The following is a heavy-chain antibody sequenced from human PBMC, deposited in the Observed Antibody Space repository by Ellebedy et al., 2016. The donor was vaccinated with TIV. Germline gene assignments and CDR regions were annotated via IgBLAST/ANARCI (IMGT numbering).Heavy chain of an antibody. CDR2: IYSGGDT. Sequence: GESLKISCAASGFTVSSNYMNWLRQAPGKGLEWVSLIYSGGDTVYADSVKGRFTISRDSSKNTLYLQMNSLRAEDTAVYYCARDPPGIAASGPYKWGQGTLVTVSS. V-gene: IGHV3-53*01. J-gene: IGHJ4*02. CDR1: GFTVSSNY. CDR3: ARDPPGIAASGPYK. D-gene: IGHD6-13*01.